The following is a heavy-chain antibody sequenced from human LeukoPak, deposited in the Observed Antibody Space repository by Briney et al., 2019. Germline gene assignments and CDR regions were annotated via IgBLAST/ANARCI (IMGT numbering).Heavy chain of an antibody. CDR2: ISDIGSI. Sequence: MTSETLSLTCTVSGGSISSYYWSWIRQPPGKGLEWIAYISDIGSINYNPSLKSRVTISLDTSKNQFSLKLSSVTAADTAVYYCARHEVFWSGYYHFDYWGQGTLVTVSS. CDR3: ARHEVFWSGYYHFDY. D-gene: IGHD3-3*01. V-gene: IGHV4-59*08. J-gene: IGHJ4*02. CDR1: GGSISSYY.